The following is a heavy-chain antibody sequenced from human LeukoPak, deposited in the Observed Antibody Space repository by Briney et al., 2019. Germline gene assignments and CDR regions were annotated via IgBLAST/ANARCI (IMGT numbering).Heavy chain of an antibody. CDR3: AKDQEAVAGTSVNWFDP. CDR1: GFTFSSYA. V-gene: IGHV3-23*01. J-gene: IGHJ5*02. CDR2: ISGSGGST. D-gene: IGHD6-19*01. Sequence: PGGSLRLSCAASGFTFSSYAMSWVRQAPGKGLEWVSAISGSGGSTYYADSVKGRFTISRDNSKNTLYLQMNSLRAEDTAVYYCAKDQEAVAGTSVNWFDPWGQGTLVTVSS.